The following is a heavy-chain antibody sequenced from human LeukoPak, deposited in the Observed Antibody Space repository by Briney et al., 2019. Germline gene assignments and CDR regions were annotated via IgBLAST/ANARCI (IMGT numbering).Heavy chain of an antibody. CDR1: GYTFTSYD. D-gene: IGHD2-15*01. Sequence: ASVKVSCKASGYTFTSYDINWVRQATGQGLEWMGWMNPNSGNTGYAQKFQGRVTMTRNTSISTAYMELSSLRSEDTAVYYCARDVRGCSGGSCYYYYYYMDVWGKGTTVTVSS. V-gene: IGHV1-8*01. CDR3: ARDVRGCSGGSCYYYYYYMDV. J-gene: IGHJ6*03. CDR2: MNPNSGNT.